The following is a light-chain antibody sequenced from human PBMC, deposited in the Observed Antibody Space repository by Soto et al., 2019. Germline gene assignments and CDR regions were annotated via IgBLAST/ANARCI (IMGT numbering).Light chain of an antibody. CDR1: SSNIGAGYD. Sequence: QSVLTQPPSVSGAPGQRVTISCTGSSSNIGAGYDVKWYQQLPGRAPKLLIYSNTNRPSGVPDRFSASKSGTSASLAITGLQAEDEADYYCQSYDSSLSGWVFGGGTKLTVL. CDR2: SNT. CDR3: QSYDSSLSGWV. J-gene: IGLJ3*02. V-gene: IGLV1-40*01.